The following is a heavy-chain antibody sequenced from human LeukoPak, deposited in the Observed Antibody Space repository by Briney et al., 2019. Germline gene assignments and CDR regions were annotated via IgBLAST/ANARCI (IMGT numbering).Heavy chain of an antibody. CDR1: GFSFSSYA. D-gene: IGHD2-15*01. CDR2: IIGASGTT. J-gene: IGHJ4*02. CDR3: AVYGSRGCYSGLV. V-gene: IGHV3-23*01. Sequence: GRSLRLSCADSGFSFSSYAMCWGRQTPGKGLEWVSTIIGASGTTYYAESVKSRVTISRDNSKNTLYLQMNTVRAADTAVYYCAVYGSRGCYSGLVWGQGTLVTVSS.